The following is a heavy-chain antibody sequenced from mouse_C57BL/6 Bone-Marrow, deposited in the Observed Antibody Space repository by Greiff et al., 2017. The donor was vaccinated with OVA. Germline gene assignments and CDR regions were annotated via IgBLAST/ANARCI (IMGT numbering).Heavy chain of an antibody. V-gene: IGHV5-6*01. D-gene: IGHD2-3*01. Sequence: EVQLVESGGDLVKPGGSLKLSCAASGFTFSSYGMSWVRQTPDKRLEWVATISSGGSYNYYPDSVKGRFTISRDNAKNTLYLQMSSLKSEDTAMYYCARHNRDGYQFAYWGQGTLVTVSA. CDR2: ISSGGSYN. J-gene: IGHJ3*01. CDR1: GFTFSSYG. CDR3: ARHNRDGYQFAY.